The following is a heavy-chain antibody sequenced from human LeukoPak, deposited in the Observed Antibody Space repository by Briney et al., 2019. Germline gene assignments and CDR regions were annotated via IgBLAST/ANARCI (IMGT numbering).Heavy chain of an antibody. CDR3: ARQPVRYCSSTSCYFDY. J-gene: IGHJ4*02. CDR2: IYYSGST. CDR1: GGSISSSSYY. Sequence: SETLSLTCTVSGGSISSSSYYWGWIRQPPGKGLEWIGSIYYSGSTYYNPSLNSRVTISVDTSKNQFSLTLSSVTAADTAVYSCARQPVRYCSSTSCYFDYWGQGTLVTVSS. D-gene: IGHD2-2*01. V-gene: IGHV4-39*01.